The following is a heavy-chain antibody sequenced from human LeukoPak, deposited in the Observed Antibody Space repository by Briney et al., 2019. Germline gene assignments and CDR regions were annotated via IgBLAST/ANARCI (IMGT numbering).Heavy chain of an antibody. D-gene: IGHD2-15*01. J-gene: IGHJ4*02. CDR1: GFTFSDYY. CDR3: ASRYCSGGSCYDYLDY. V-gene: IGHV3-11*04. Sequence: GGSLRLSCAASGFTFSDYYMSWIRQAPGKGLEWVSYISSSGSTIYYADSVKGRFTISRDNAKNSLYLQMNSLRAEDTAVYYCASRYCSGGSCYDYLDYWGQGTLVTVSS. CDR2: ISSSGSTI.